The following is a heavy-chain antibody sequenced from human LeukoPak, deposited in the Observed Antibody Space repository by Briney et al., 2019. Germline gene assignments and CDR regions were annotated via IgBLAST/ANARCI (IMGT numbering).Heavy chain of an antibody. CDR1: GGTFISYA. CDR2: IIPIFGTA. D-gene: IGHD5-24*01. J-gene: IGHJ4*02. V-gene: IGHV1-69*06. CDR3: ARFGMAGNGYIFNDY. Sequence: ASVKVSCKASGGTFISYAISWVRQAPGQGLAWMGGIIPIFGTANYAQKFQGRVTITADKSTSTAYMELSSLRSEDTAVYYCARFGMAGNGYIFNDYWGQGTLVTVSS.